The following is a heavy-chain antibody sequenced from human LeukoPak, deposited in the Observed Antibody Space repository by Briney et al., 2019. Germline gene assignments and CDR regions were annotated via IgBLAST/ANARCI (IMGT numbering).Heavy chain of an antibody. V-gene: IGHV1-69*13. CDR3: ARGRPIAGFGSEWLRLGWWFDP. CDR2: IIPIFGTA. Sequence: SVKVSCKASGGTFSSYAISWVRQAPGQGLEWMGGIIPIFGTANYAQKFQGRVTITADESTSTAYMELSSLRSEDTAVYYCARGRPIAGFGSEWLRLGWWFDPWGQGTLVTVSS. J-gene: IGHJ5*02. CDR1: GGTFSSYA. D-gene: IGHD5-12*01.